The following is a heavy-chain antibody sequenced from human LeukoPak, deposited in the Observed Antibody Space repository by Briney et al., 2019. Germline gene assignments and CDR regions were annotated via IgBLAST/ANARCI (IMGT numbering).Heavy chain of an antibody. Sequence: GGSLRLSCAAAGFASSSYGMDCVRQAPGEGLEWVSVISGSGGTTYYADSVKGRFTISRDNSKNTLYLQMNSLRAEDTAIYYCEKAPHDTGDYGEGCLDFWGQGTLVTVSS. CDR1: GFASSSYG. V-gene: IGHV3-23*01. J-gene: IGHJ4*02. D-gene: IGHD4-17*01. CDR2: ISGSGGTT. CDR3: EKAPHDTGDYGEGCLDF.